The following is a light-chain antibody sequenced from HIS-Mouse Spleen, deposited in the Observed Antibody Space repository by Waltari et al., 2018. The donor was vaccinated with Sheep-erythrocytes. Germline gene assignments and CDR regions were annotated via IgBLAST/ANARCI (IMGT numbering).Light chain of an antibody. J-gene: IGLJ2*01. V-gene: IGLV2-23*03. CDR3: CSYAGSSTFHVV. CDR1: SSDVGSYNL. Sequence: QSALTQPASVSGSPGQSLTISCTGTSSDVGSYNLFSWYQQHPGKAPKPMIYEGSKRPSGVSNRFSGSKSGNTASLTISGLQAEDEADYYCCSYAGSSTFHVVFGGGTKLTVL. CDR2: EGS.